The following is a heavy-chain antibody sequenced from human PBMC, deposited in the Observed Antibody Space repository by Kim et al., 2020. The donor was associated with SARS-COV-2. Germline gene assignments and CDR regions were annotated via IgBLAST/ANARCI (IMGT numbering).Heavy chain of an antibody. CDR1: RFIFSSYW. D-gene: IGHD1-26*01. CDR2: LKQDGSAE. V-gene: IGHV3-7*01. J-gene: IGHJ4*01. CDR3: ARGLLLGATPFDY. Sequence: GGSLRLSCAASRFIFSSYWMNWVRPAPGQGPEWVANLKQDGSAEYYLDSVQGRFAISRANAKHSLYLQMNSLGVDDTAVYYCARGLLLGATPFDYWAQG.